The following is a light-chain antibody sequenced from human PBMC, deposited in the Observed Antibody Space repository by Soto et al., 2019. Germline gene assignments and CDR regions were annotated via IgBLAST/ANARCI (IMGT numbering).Light chain of an antibody. Sequence: EIVLTQSPGTLSLSPGERATLSCRASQSVSSSYLAWYQQKPGQAPRLFIYGASTRATGVPDRFSGSGSGTDFTLTISRLEPEDFAVYYCQQYGISTRTFGQGTNVDIK. CDR2: GAS. CDR1: QSVSSSY. J-gene: IGKJ1*01. CDR3: QQYGISTRT. V-gene: IGKV3-20*01.